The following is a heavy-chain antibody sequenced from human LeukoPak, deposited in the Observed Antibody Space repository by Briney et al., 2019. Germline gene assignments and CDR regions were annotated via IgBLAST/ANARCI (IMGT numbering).Heavy chain of an antibody. CDR3: ARISSAGYYDSSGYYSLDAFDI. D-gene: IGHD3-22*01. CDR2: IYYSGST. V-gene: IGHV4-31*03. J-gene: IGHJ3*02. CDR1: GGSISSGGYY. Sequence: SETLSLTCTVSGGSISSGGYYWSWIRQHPGKGLEWIGYIYYSGSTYYNPSLKSRVTISVDTSKNQFSLKLSSVTAADTAVYYCARISSAGYYDSSGYYSLDAFDIWGQGTMVTVSS.